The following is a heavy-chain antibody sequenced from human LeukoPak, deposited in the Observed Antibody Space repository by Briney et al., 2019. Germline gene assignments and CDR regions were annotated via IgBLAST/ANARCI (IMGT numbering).Heavy chain of an antibody. CDR2: ISSSGSTI. Sequence: PGGSLRLSCAASGFTFSDYYMSWIRQAPGKGLEWVSYISSSGSTIYYADSVKGRFTISRDNAKNSLYLQMNSLRAEDTAVYYCASLGMYDILTGYENFDYWGQGTLVTVSS. D-gene: IGHD3-9*01. CDR3: ASLGMYDILTGYENFDY. CDR1: GFTFSDYY. J-gene: IGHJ4*02. V-gene: IGHV3-11*01.